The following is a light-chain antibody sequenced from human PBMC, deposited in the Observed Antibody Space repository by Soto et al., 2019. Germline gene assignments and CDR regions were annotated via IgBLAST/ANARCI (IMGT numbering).Light chain of an antibody. CDR2: AAS. J-gene: IGKJ1*01. CDR3: LQNHNWLWT. Sequence: VMTQSPATVSVSPGERATLSCRASRTVSNNLAWYQQKPGQAPRLLIYAASSRATGIPARFSGSGSGTEFTLTITSLQSEDFAVYYCLQNHNWLWTFCQGTKVDIK. CDR1: RTVSNN. V-gene: IGKV3D-15*01.